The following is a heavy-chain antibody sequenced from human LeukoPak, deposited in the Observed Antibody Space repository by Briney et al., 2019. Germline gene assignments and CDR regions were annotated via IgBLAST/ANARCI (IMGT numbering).Heavy chain of an antibody. CDR3: AQHLGPHWFDP. D-gene: IGHD3-3*02. V-gene: IGHV3-21*01. J-gene: IGHJ5*02. CDR2: ISSSGTYI. CDR1: GFTFSSYG. Sequence: SGGSLRLSCAASGFTFSSYGMNWVRQAPGKGLEWVSSISSSGTYIYFADSVKGRFTIPRDNAKNSLYLQMNSLRAEDTAVYYCAQHLGPHWFDPWGQGTLVTVSS.